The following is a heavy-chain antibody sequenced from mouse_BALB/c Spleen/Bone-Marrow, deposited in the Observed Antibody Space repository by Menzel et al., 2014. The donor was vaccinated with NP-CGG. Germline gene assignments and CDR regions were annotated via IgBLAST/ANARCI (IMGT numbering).Heavy chain of an antibody. CDR2: VNPRSGYA. V-gene: IGHV1-4*01. CDR1: GYXXTXXX. CDR3: ARPKGFALDY. J-gene: IGHJ2*01. Sequence: QVQLQQSGAELASPGASVKMSCKASGYXXTXXXXXWXXQXPGXXXXXIGCVNPRSGYANYNQKFKDKATLTADKSSSTAXXXXXXLTSEDSAVYYCARPKGFALDYWGQGTALTVSS.